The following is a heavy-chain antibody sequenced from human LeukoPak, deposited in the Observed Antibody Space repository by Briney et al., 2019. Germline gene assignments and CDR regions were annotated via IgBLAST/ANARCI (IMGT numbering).Heavy chain of an antibody. Sequence: KASETLSLTCTVSGGSISSYYWSWIRQPPGKGLEWIGYIYYSGSTNYNPSLESRVTISVDTSKNQFSLKLSSVTAADTAVYYCARQGNFMEDQIDYWGQGTLVTVSS. J-gene: IGHJ4*02. CDR3: ARQGNFMEDQIDY. CDR1: GGSISSYY. D-gene: IGHD1-7*01. CDR2: IYYSGST. V-gene: IGHV4-59*08.